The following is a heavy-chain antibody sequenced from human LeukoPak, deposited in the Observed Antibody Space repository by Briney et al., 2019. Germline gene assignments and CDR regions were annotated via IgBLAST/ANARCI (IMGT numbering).Heavy chain of an antibody. J-gene: IGHJ3*02. V-gene: IGHV3-7*03. CDR1: GFTFSNAW. CDR2: IKQDGSEK. D-gene: IGHD3-10*01. CDR3: ARDRNVGWFGEFLHPPGAFDI. Sequence: PGGSLRLSCAASGFTFSNAWMSWVRQAPGKGLEWVANIKQDGSEKYYVDSVKGRFTISRDNAKNSLYLQVNSLRAEDTAVYYCARDRNVGWFGEFLHPPGAFDIWGQGTMVTVSS.